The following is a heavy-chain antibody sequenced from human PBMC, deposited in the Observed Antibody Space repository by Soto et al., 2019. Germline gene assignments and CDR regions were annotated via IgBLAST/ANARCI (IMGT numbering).Heavy chain of an antibody. CDR3: ARTYYYDSSAPTPFDY. V-gene: IGHV4-31*03. Sequence: PSETLSLTCTVSGGSISSGGYYWSWIRQHPGKGLEWIGYIYYSGSTYYNPSLKSRVTISVDTSKNQFSLKLSSVTAADTAVYYCARTYYYDSSAPTPFDYWGQGTLVTVPQ. CDR2: IYYSGST. CDR1: GGSISSGGYY. J-gene: IGHJ4*02. D-gene: IGHD3-22*01.